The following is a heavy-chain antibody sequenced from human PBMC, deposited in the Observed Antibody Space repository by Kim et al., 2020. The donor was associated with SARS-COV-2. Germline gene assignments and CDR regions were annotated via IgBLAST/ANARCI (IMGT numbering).Heavy chain of an antibody. CDR3: TRSSPPRTMIGVWNDL. J-gene: IGHJ4*02. D-gene: IGHD3-10*02. CDR2: IGIYNGNR. V-gene: IGHV1-18*01. CDR1: GFIFNTYG. Sequence: ASVKVSCRASGFIFNTYGITWVRQAPGRGLEWMGWIGIYNGNRIYAQNFQGRVTMSTDTSTSTVSLELRSLKSDDTAVYYCTRSSPPRTMIGVWNDLWGQGTQVSVSS.